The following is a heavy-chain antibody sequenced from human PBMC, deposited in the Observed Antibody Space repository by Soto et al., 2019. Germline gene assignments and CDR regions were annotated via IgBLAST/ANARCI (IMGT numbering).Heavy chain of an antibody. J-gene: IGHJ4*02. V-gene: IGHV1-2*02. D-gene: IGHD6-6*01. CDR3: ARDSGDSSSFDY. CDR2: INPNSGGT. Sequence: ASVKVSCKASGYTFTGYYMHWVRQAPGQGLEWMGWINPNSGGTNYAQKFQGRVTMTRDTSISTAYMELSRLRSDNTAVYYCARDSGDSSSFDYWGQGTLVTVSS. CDR1: GYTFTGYY.